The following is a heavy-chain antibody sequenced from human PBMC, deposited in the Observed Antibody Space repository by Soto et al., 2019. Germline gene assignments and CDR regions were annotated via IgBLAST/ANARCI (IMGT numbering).Heavy chain of an antibody. CDR3: ARGPQLWLPPSDY. J-gene: IGHJ4*02. CDR1: GFTFTGYY. Sequence: GASLKVSCKTSGFTFTGYYIHWVRQAPGQGLEWMGWINPDTGDTKYAQRFQGRVALTSDTSINTAYMDLSRLRPDDTAVFYCARGPQLWLPPSDYWGQGTLVTVSS. D-gene: IGHD5-18*01. CDR2: INPDTGDT. V-gene: IGHV1-2*02.